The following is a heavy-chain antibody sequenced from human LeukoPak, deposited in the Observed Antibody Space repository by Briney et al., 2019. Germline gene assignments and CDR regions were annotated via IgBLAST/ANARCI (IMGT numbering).Heavy chain of an antibody. J-gene: IGHJ4*02. D-gene: IGHD2-2*01. CDR3: ARGGYCSSTSCYVGLGYYFDY. Sequence: ASVKVSCKASGYTFTSYYMHWVRQAPGQGPEWMGIINPSGGSTSYAQKFQGRVTMTRDTSTSTVYMELSSLRSEDTAVYYCARGGYCSSTSCYVGLGYYFDYWGQGTLVTVSS. CDR1: GYTFTSYY. CDR2: INPSGGST. V-gene: IGHV1-46*01.